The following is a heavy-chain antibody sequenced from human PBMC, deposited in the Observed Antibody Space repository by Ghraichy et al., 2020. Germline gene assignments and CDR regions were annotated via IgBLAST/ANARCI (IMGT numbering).Heavy chain of an antibody. J-gene: IGHJ3*02. CDR3: VIAVNRGEMSGFGIKALERFGAFDI. Sequence: ASVKVSCKASGYTFTSYGISLVLEAPGQGLEWMGWISAYNGNTNYAQKLQGRVTMTTDTSTSTAYMELRSLRSDDTAVYYCVIAVNRGEMSGFGIKALERFGAFDIWGQGTMVTVSS. CDR2: ISAYNGNT. D-gene: IGHD3-10*01. CDR1: GYTFTSYG. V-gene: IGHV1-18*01.